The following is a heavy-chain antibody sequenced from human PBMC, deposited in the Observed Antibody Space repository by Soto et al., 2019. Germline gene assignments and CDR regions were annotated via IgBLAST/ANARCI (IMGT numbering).Heavy chain of an antibody. CDR2: ISAYNGNT. CDR3: ARDVSSPYYYDSSGYQPLGY. D-gene: IGHD3-22*01. J-gene: IGHJ4*02. V-gene: IGHV1-18*01. CDR1: GYTFTSYG. Sequence: QVQLVQSGAEVKKPGASVKVSCKASGYTFTSYGISWVRQAPGQGLEWMGWISAYNGNTNYAQKLQGRVTMTTDTSTGTAYIELRSLRSDDTAVYYCARDVSSPYYYDSSGYQPLGYWGQGTLVTVSS.